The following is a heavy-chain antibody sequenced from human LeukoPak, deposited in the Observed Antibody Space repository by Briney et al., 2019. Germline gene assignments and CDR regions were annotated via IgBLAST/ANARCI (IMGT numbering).Heavy chain of an antibody. J-gene: IGHJ4*02. CDR2: IRYDGSKK. D-gene: IGHD3-9*01. V-gene: IGHV3-30*02. CDR1: GFTFSSYG. CDR3: AKEDYDILTGSAFDY. Sequence: GGSLRLSRAASGFTFSSYGMHWVRQAPGKGLEGVAFIRYDGSKKYYADSVKGRFTISRDNSKNTLYLQMNSLRAEDTAVYYCAKEDYDILTGSAFDYWGQGTLVTVSS.